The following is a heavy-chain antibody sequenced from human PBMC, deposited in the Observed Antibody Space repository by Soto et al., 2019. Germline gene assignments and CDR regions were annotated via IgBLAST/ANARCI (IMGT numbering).Heavy chain of an antibody. CDR3: VSQRTTVPTQAYFDY. Sequence: SETLSLTCAVSGDSVSNDNYYWSWIRQPPGKGLEWIGYIYYSGTTNYNSYLKSRLSLSVDMSKNRFSLSLNSVTASDTAVYFCVSQRTTVPTQAYFDYWGPGALVTVSS. J-gene: IGHJ4*02. CDR2: IYYSGTT. D-gene: IGHD4-17*01. V-gene: IGHV4-61*01. CDR1: GDSVSNDNYY.